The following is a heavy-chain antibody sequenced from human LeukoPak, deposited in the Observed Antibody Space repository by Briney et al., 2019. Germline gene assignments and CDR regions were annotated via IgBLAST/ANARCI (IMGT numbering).Heavy chain of an antibody. J-gene: IGHJ4*02. V-gene: IGHV3-23*01. Sequence: PGGSLRLSCAASGFTFSSYVMSWVRQAPGKGLEWVSAISGSGGSTYYADSVKGRFTISRDNSKNTLYLQMNSLRAEDTAVYYCAKDSTGVYDSSGYYYSPSFDYWGQGTLVTVSS. CDR2: ISGSGGST. CDR1: GFTFSSYV. CDR3: AKDSTGVYDSSGYYYSPSFDY. D-gene: IGHD3-22*01.